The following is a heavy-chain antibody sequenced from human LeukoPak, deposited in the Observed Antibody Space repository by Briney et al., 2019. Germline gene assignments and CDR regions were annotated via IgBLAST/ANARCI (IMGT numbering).Heavy chain of an antibody. CDR2: ISSSSSYT. CDR3: ARDSLVEMATSDWYFDL. D-gene: IGHD5-24*01. CDR1: GFTFSDYY. V-gene: IGHV3-11*05. J-gene: IGHJ2*01. Sequence: KSGGSLRLSCAASGFTFSDYYMSWIRQAPGKGLEWVSYISSSSSYTNYADSVKGRFTISRDDAKNSLYLQMNSLRAEDTAVYYCARDSLVEMATSDWYFDLWGRGTLVTVSS.